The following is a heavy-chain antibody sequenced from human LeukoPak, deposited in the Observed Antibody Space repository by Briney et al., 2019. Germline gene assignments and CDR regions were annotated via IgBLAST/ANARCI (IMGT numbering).Heavy chain of an antibody. Sequence: GRSLRLSRAPSGFTFSSYGTYWVRQAPGKGVERVAFIRHVGSITHYADSVKGRFTISRDNSTNTLYLQMNSLRPEDTAMYYCAKQWAVAGNRVPTIDYWGQGTLVTVSS. CDR2: IRHVGSIT. D-gene: IGHD6-19*01. CDR3: AKQWAVAGNRVPTIDY. CDR1: GFTFSSYG. V-gene: IGHV3-30*02. J-gene: IGHJ4*02.